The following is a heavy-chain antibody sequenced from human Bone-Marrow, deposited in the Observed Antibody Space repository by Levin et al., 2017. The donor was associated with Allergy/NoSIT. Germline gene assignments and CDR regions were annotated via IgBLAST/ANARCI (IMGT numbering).Heavy chain of an antibody. J-gene: IGHJ3*02. CDR2: INSDGSST. CDR3: ARGSGSYPDTAFDI. D-gene: IGHD1-26*01. Sequence: GESLKISCAASGFTFSSYWMHWVRQAPGKGLVWVSRINSDGSSTSYADSVKGRFTISRDNAKNTLYLQMNSLRAEDTAVYYCARGSGSYPDTAFDIWGQGTMVTVSS. CDR1: GFTFSSYW. V-gene: IGHV3-74*01.